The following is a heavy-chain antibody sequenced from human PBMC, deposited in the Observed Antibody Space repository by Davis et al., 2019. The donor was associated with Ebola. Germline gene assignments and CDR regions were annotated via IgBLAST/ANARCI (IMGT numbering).Heavy chain of an antibody. J-gene: IGHJ4*02. Sequence: GGSLRLSCTGSGYTFGEHAMHWVRQAPGKGLEWVGFIRTQSFDASAQYAASVRGRFTISRDDSKNIMYLQINSLRAEDTAVYYCAREGPSYYDFWSGYYRILDYWGQGTLVTVSS. V-gene: IGHV3-49*04. CDR2: IRTQSFDASA. D-gene: IGHD3-3*01. CDR1: GYTFGEHA. CDR3: AREGPSYYDFWSGYYRILDY.